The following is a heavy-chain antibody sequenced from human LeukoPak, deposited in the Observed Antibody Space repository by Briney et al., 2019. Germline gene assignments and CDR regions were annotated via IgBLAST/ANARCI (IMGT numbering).Heavy chain of an antibody. CDR2: ISGSGGST. D-gene: IGHD1-26*01. J-gene: IGHJ4*02. CDR3: AKGGLVVGAPYGY. V-gene: IGHV3-23*01. Sequence: GGSLRLSCAASGFTFSSYAMSWVRQAPGKVLEGVSAISGSGGSTYYADSVKGRFTISRDNSKNTLYLQMNSLRAEDTAVYYCAKGGLVVGAPYGYWGQGTLVTVSS. CDR1: GFTFSSYA.